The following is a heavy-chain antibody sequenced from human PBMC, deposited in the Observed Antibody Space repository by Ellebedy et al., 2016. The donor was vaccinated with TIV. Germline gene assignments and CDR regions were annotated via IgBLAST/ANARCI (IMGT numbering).Heavy chain of an antibody. J-gene: IGHJ4*02. CDR2: IDWDEDK. D-gene: IGHD6-6*01. V-gene: IGHV2-70*11. Sequence: SGPTLVKPTQTLTLTCTFSGFSLTTTGMSVNWIRPTPGKALEWLSRIDWDEDKKYNTSLRTRLTISKDTSKNQVVLSMSNMDPVDTTTYYCARVYRTSSWGFEYWGQGTLVTVSS. CDR1: GFSLTTTGMS. CDR3: ARVYRTSSWGFEY.